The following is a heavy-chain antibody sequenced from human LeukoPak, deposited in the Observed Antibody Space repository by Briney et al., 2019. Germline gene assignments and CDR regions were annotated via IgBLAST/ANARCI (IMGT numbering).Heavy chain of an antibody. CDR3: ARVVGSSSWYYFDY. J-gene: IGHJ4*02. V-gene: IGHV1-18*01. CDR1: GYTFTSYD. Sequence: ASVKVSCKASGYTFTSYDINWVRQATGQGLEWMGWISAYNGNTNYAQKLQGRVTMTTDTSTSTAYMELRSLRSDDTAVYYCARVVGSSSWYYFDYWGQGTLVTVSS. D-gene: IGHD6-13*01. CDR2: ISAYNGNT.